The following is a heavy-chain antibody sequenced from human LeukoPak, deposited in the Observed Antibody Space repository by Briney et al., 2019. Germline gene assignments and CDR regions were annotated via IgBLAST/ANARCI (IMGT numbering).Heavy chain of an antibody. Sequence: GGSLRLSCETSGVIFSSLSLNWVRQPPGKGLEWLSYISASSRTTYYADSVKGRFIVSRDNAKNSLFLQMHRLTAEDTALYYCASQSSGSSTRAPDFWGQGTVVTVSS. CDR3: ASQSSGSSTRAPDF. CDR1: GVIFSSLS. CDR2: ISASSRTT. D-gene: IGHD1-26*01. V-gene: IGHV3-48*04. J-gene: IGHJ4*02.